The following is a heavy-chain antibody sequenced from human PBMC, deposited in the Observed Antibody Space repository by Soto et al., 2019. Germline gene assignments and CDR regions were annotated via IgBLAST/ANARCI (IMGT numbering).Heavy chain of an antibody. D-gene: IGHD3-10*01. V-gene: IGHV4-59*01. CDR2: IYYSGST. CDR1: GVSISSYY. J-gene: IGHJ3*02. CDR3: ARVWGGAFDI. Sequence: SETLSLTCTVAGVSISSYYWSWIRQTPGKGLEWIGYIYYSGSTNYNPSLKSRVTISVDTSKNQFSLKLSSVTAADTAVYYCARVWGGAFDIWGQGTMVTVS.